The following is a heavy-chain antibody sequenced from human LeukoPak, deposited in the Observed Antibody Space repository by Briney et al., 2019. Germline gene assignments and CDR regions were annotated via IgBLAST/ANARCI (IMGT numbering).Heavy chain of an antibody. CDR1: GFTFSSYS. V-gene: IGHV3-48*04. D-gene: IGHD3-22*01. CDR3: AKDYYDSSGSSDFDY. CDR2: ISSSSSTI. Sequence: GGSLRLSCAASGFTFSSYSMNWVRQAPGKGLEWVSYISSSSSTIYYADSVKGRFTISRDNAKNTLYLQMNSLRAEDTAVYYCAKDYYDSSGSSDFDYWGQGTLVTVSS. J-gene: IGHJ4*02.